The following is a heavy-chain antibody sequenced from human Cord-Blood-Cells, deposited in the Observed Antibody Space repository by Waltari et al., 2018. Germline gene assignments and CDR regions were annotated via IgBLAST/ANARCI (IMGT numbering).Heavy chain of an antibody. CDR2: INHSGST. Sequence: QVQLQQWGAGLLKPSETLSLTCAVYGGSFSGYYWSWICQPPGKGLEWIGEINHSGSTNDNPSLRSRVTISVDTSKNQFSLKLSSVTAADTAVYYCARGLPYYYDSSGSRWFDPWGQGTLVTVSS. D-gene: IGHD3-22*01. J-gene: IGHJ5*02. V-gene: IGHV4-34*01. CDR3: ARGLPYYYDSSGSRWFDP. CDR1: GGSFSGYY.